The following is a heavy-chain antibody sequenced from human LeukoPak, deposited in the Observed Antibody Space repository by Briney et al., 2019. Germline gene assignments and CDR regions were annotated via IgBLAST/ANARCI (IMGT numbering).Heavy chain of an antibody. CDR2: IYPGDSDT. Sequence: PGESLKISCKGSGYSFTSYWIGWVRQMPGKGLEWMGIIYPGDSDTRYSPSFQGQVTISADKSISTAYLQWSSLKASDTAMYYCAINYDFWSGSPLYGMDVWGQGTTVTVSS. CDR3: AINYDFWSGSPLYGMDV. D-gene: IGHD3-3*01. CDR1: GYSFTSYW. V-gene: IGHV5-51*03. J-gene: IGHJ6*02.